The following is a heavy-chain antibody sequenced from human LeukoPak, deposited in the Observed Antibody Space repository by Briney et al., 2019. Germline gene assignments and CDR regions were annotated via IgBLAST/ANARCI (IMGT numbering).Heavy chain of an antibody. D-gene: IGHD4-17*01. CDR3: ARDYGDYFGDY. Sequence: ASVKVSCKTSGYTFSSYGITWVRQAPGQGLEWVGWIRGDNGDTNYAQKLQGRVTMTTDTSTSTAYMELRSLRSDDTAVYYCARDYGDYFGDYWGQGTLVTVSS. CDR2: IRGDNGDT. CDR1: GYTFSSYG. V-gene: IGHV1-18*01. J-gene: IGHJ4*02.